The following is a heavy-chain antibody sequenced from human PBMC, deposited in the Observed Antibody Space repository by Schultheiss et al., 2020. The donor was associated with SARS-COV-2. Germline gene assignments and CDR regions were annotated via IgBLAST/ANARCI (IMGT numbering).Heavy chain of an antibody. Sequence: GSLRLSCAASGFTVSSNYMSWVRQAPGKGLEWIGYIYYSGSTNYNPSLKSRVTISVDTSKNQFSLKLSSVTAADTAVYYCARVQGPLTGTTFHFDYWGQGTLVTVSS. J-gene: IGHJ4*02. D-gene: IGHD1-7*01. CDR2: IYYSGST. V-gene: IGHV4-59*02. CDR1: GFTVSSNY. CDR3: ARVQGPLTGTTFHFDY.